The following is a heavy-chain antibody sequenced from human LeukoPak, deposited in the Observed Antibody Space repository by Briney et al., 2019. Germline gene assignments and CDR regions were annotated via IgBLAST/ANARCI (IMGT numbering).Heavy chain of an antibody. D-gene: IGHD3-22*01. CDR1: GFTFSSYA. J-gene: IGHJ4*02. CDR2: ISGSGGST. Sequence: GGSLRLSCAASGFTFSSYAMSWIRQAPGKGLEWVSAISGSGGSTYYADSVKGRFTISRDNSKNTLYLQMNSLRAEDTAVYYCAKGDYYDSSGYFDYWGQGTLVTVSS. V-gene: IGHV3-23*01. CDR3: AKGDYYDSSGYFDY.